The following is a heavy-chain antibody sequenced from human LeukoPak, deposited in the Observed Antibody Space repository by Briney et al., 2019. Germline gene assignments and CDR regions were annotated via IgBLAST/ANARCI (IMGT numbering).Heavy chain of an antibody. CDR2: IYFSGST. J-gene: IGHJ6*03. CDR1: GGSVSSYY. Sequence: PSETLSLTCTVSGGSVSSYYWSWIRQPPGKGLEWIGYIYFSGSTNYNPSLKSRVAISVDTSNNQFSLKLSSVTTADTAVYYCAHDSSGYYGHGGYMDVWGKGTTVTVSS. CDR3: AHDSSGYYGHGGYMDV. D-gene: IGHD3-22*01. V-gene: IGHV4-59*02.